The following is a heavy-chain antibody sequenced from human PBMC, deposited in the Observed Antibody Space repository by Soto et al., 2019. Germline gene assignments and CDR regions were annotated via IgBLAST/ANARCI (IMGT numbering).Heavy chain of an antibody. CDR2: IWYDGNNK. V-gene: IGHV3-33*01. CDR3: ARDIWGAIHWYMDL. J-gene: IGHJ2*01. Sequence: QVQLVESGGGVVQPGGSLRLSCAASGFRFSRYAMHWVRQAPGKGLEWVAAIWYDGNNKYYGDSVKGRVTISRDNSRNTVDLQMNSLRAEDTAIYFCARDIWGAIHWYMDLWGRGTLVQVSS. D-gene: IGHD3-16*01. CDR1: GFRFSRYA.